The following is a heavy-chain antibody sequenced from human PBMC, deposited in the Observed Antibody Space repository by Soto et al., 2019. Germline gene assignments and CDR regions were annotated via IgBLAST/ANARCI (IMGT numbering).Heavy chain of an antibody. V-gene: IGHV4-38-2*01. Sequence: SETLSLTCAVSGYSISSGYYWGWIRQPPGKGLEWIGSIYHSGSTYYNPSLKSRVTISVDTSKNQFSLKLSSVTAADTAVYYCARAGAIDSSGYDYFDYWGQGTLVTVS. J-gene: IGHJ4*02. CDR2: IYHSGST. CDR3: ARAGAIDSSGYDYFDY. D-gene: IGHD3-22*01. CDR1: GYSISSGYY.